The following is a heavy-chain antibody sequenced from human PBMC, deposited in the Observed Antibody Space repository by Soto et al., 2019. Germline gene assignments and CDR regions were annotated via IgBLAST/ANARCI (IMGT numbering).Heavy chain of an antibody. Sequence: QVQLVQSGAEVKKPGSSVKVSCKAPGGTFSSYAISWVRQAPGQGLEWMGGIIPIFRTAKYAQKFQGRVTSTTDESTSKGYMELSSLRSEDTAVYYCARSQGGSSSLDIYYYYYYGMDVWGQGTTVTVSS. CDR2: IIPIFRTA. CDR1: GGTFSSYA. V-gene: IGHV1-69*01. D-gene: IGHD2-15*01. J-gene: IGHJ6*02. CDR3: ARSQGGSSSLDIYYYYYYGMDV.